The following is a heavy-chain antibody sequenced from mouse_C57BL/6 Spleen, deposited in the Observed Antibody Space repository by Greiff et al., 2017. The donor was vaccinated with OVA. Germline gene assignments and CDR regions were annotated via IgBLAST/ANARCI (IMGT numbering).Heavy chain of an antibody. J-gene: IGHJ3*01. D-gene: IGHD2-5*01. V-gene: IGHV1-54*01. CDR3: ARSYYSNSWFAY. Sequence: VQLQQSGAELVRPGTSVKVSCKASGYAFTNYLIEWVKQRPGQGLEWIGVINPGSGGTNYNEKFKGKATLTADKSSSTAYMQLSSLTSEDSAVYFCARSYYSNSWFAYWGQGTLVTVSA. CDR2: INPGSGGT. CDR1: GYAFTNYL.